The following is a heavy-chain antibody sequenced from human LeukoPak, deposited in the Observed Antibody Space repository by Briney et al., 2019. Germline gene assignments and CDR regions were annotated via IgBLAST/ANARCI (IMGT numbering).Heavy chain of an antibody. J-gene: IGHJ4*02. Sequence: AGGSLRLSCAASGFTFSSYAMSWVRQAPGKGLEWVSAISGSGGSTYYADSVKGRFTISRDNSKNTLYLQMNSLRSDDTAVYYCARVHYYDSSGYYSGPFFDYWGQGTLVTVSS. CDR2: ISGSGGST. D-gene: IGHD3-22*01. V-gene: IGHV3-23*01. CDR1: GFTFSSYA. CDR3: ARVHYYDSSGYYSGPFFDY.